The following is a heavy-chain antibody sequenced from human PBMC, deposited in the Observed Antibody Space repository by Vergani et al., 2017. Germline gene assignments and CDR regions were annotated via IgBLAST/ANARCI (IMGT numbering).Heavy chain of an antibody. CDR2: IYHSGST. V-gene: IGHV4-4*02. J-gene: IGHJ4*02. CDR3: ARDRGHDYGDYSFDY. CDR1: GGSISSSNW. Sequence: QVQLQESGPGLVKPSGTLSLTCAVSGGSISSSNWWSWVRQPPGKGLEWIGEIYHSGSTNYNPSLKSRVTISVYKSKNQFSLKLSSVTAADTAVYYCARDRGHDYGDYSFDYWGQGTLVTVSS. D-gene: IGHD4-17*01.